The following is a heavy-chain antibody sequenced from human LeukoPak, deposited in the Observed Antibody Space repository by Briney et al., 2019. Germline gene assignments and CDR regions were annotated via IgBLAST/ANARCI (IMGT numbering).Heavy chain of an antibody. D-gene: IGHD1-26*01. CDR2: ISSSSGYI. CDR3: ARGSEWEPLYYFDY. Sequence: GGSLRLSCAASGFTFSIYNMNWIRQAPGKGLEWVSLISSSSGYIYYADSMKGRFTISRDNAKNSLYLQMNSLRAEDTAVCYCARGSEWEPLYYFDYWGQGTLVTVSS. CDR1: GFTFSIYN. J-gene: IGHJ4*02. V-gene: IGHV3-21*01.